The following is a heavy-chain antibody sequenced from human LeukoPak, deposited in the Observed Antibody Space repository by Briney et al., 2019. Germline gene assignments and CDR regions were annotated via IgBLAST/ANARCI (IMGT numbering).Heavy chain of an antibody. CDR3: ARSPVGATRKAYFDY. Sequence: GGSLRLSCAASGFTFSSYGMHWVRQAPGKGLEWVAVISYDGSNKYYADSVKGRFTISRDNSKNTLYLQMNSLRAEDTAVYYCARSPVGATRKAYFDYWGQGTLVTVSS. V-gene: IGHV3-30*03. CDR1: GFTFSSYG. CDR2: ISYDGSNK. J-gene: IGHJ4*02. D-gene: IGHD1-26*01.